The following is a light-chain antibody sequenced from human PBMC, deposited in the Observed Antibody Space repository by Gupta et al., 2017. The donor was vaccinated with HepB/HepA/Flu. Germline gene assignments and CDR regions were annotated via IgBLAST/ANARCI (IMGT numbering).Light chain of an antibody. Sequence: SSALPQDPAVSVALGQTVRITCQGDSLRSYDASWYQQKPGQAPVLVIYGKNNRPSGIPDRFSGSSSGNTASLTITGAQAEDEADYYCNSRDSSGNHVVFGGGTKLTVL. CDR2: GKN. V-gene: IGLV3-19*01. CDR1: SLRSYD. CDR3: NSRDSSGNHVV. J-gene: IGLJ2*01.